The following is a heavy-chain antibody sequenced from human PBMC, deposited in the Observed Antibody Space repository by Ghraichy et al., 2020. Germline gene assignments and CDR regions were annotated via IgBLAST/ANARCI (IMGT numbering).Heavy chain of an antibody. CDR1: GGSFSGYY. D-gene: IGHD3-3*01. V-gene: IGHV4-34*01. Sequence: TLSLTCAVYGGSFSGYYWSWIRQPPGKGLEWIGEINHSGSTNYNPSLKSRVTISVDTSKNQFSLKLSSVTAADTAVYYCARVWGFGVVTSWGQGTLVTVSS. CDR3: ARVWGFGVVTS. CDR2: INHSGST. J-gene: IGHJ4*02.